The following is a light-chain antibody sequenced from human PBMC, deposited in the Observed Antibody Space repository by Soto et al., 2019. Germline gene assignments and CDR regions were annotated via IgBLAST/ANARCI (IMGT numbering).Light chain of an antibody. Sequence: DMVVTQSPATLSVAPGERATLSCRASQSVSSDLAWYQQKPGQAPRLLISGASTRATGIPARFSGSGSGTEFTLTISSLQSEDSAVYYCQQYNKWPPITFGQGTRLEI. J-gene: IGKJ5*01. V-gene: IGKV3-15*01. CDR1: QSVSSD. CDR2: GAS. CDR3: QQYNKWPPIT.